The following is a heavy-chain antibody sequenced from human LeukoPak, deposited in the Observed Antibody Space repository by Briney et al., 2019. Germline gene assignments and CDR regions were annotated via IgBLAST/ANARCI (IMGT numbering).Heavy chain of an antibody. CDR1: GFTFSSYG. CDR3: AKDSAITMAHYFDY. Sequence: GGSLRLSCAASGFTFSSYGMHWVRQAPGKGLEWVAVIWYDGSNKYYADSVKGRFTISRDNSKNTLHLQMNSLRAEDTAVYYCAKDSAITMAHYFDYWGQGTLVTVSS. J-gene: IGHJ4*02. D-gene: IGHD3-10*01. CDR2: IWYDGSNK. V-gene: IGHV3-33*06.